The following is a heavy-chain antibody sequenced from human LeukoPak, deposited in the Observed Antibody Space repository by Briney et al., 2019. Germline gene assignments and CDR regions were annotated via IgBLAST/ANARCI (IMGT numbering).Heavy chain of an antibody. CDR3: AIGSYPCQY. V-gene: IGHV4-59*08. CDR2: IHDSGST. CDR1: VGSISSYY. D-gene: IGHD6-6*01. Sequence: SETLSLTCSVSVGSISSYYRSWIRQPPGKGLEWIALIHDSGSTNYNPSLKSRVTLSLDTSKNRFSLKLSSVTAADTAVYYCAIGSYPCQYWGQGTLVTVSS. J-gene: IGHJ4*02.